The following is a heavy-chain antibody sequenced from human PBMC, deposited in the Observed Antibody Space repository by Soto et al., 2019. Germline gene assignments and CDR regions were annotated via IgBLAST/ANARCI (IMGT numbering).Heavy chain of an antibody. CDR1: GFILSEHY. CDR3: GLARSSSTGTYMGV. D-gene: IGHD4-17*01. J-gene: IGHJ6*03. CDR2: TRDKTTDYST. Sequence: PGGSLRLSCTGSGFILSEHYIDWARQAPWKGLEWIGRTRDKTTDYSTAYGASVKGRFSVSRDDLKNSVYLQMNILRREDTAVYYCGLARSSSTGTYMGVWGRGTTVIVS. V-gene: IGHV3-72*01.